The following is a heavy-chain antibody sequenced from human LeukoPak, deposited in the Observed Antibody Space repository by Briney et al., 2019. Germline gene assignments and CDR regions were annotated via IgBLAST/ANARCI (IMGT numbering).Heavy chain of an antibody. J-gene: IGHJ4*02. Sequence: GGSLRLSCAASGFTFSNYEMNWVRQAPGKGLEWVSYISSSGNTIYYADSVKGRFTISRDNAKNSLYLQMNSLRAEDTVVYYCARGLLGYSSGWYYFDYWGQGTLVTVSS. V-gene: IGHV3-48*03. CDR1: GFTFSNYE. D-gene: IGHD6-19*01. CDR3: ARGLLGYSSGWYYFDY. CDR2: ISSSGNTI.